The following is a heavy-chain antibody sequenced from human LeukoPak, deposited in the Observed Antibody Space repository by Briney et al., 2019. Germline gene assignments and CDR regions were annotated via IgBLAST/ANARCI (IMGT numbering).Heavy chain of an antibody. CDR2: ISPDSIFI. CDR3: ANFQTVGVKPFEH. Sequence: GGSLRLSCAASGFAFSSYSMNWVRQAPGKGLEWVSSISPDSIFIYQTDSVKGRFTISRDNAKNSLYLQMESLRVEDTAVYYCANFQTVGVKPFEHWGQGTLVTASS. J-gene: IGHJ5*02. D-gene: IGHD1-26*01. V-gene: IGHV3-21*01. CDR1: GFAFSSYS.